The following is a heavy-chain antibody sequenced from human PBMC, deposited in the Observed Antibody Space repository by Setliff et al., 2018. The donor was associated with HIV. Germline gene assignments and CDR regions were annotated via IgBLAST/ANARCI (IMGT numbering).Heavy chain of an antibody. J-gene: IGHJ3*02. CDR3: ARTAIDYYESSGYYHDAFDT. V-gene: IGHV4-39*01. CDR2: IYHSGGT. Sequence: PSETLSLTCTVSGGSISSNSYSWGWIRQPPGKGLEWIGSIYHSGGTYNNPSLKSRVTISVDTSKNQFSLKLTSVTAADTAVYYCARTAIDYYESSGYYHDAFDTWGRGSMVTVSS. CDR1: GGSISSNSYS. D-gene: IGHD3-22*01.